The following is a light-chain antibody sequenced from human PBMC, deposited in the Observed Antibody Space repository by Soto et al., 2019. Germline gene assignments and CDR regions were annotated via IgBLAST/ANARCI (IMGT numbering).Light chain of an antibody. CDR3: QRYNGNSRT. J-gene: IGKJ1*01. Sequence: DFQMTQSPSTLSASVGDTVTITCRASQSISNWLAWYQQKPGEAPKLLIYQASSLASGVASRFSGSGSGTEFTLTVASLQPDDFATYYCQRYNGNSRTFGQGTKVEIK. V-gene: IGKV1-5*03. CDR2: QAS. CDR1: QSISNW.